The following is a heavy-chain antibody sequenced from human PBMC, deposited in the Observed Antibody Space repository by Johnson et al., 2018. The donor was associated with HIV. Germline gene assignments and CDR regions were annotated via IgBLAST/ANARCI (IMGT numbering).Heavy chain of an antibody. J-gene: IGHJ3*02. CDR2: INWNGGST. V-gene: IGHV3-20*04. CDR3: ARVVMITFGGVIALDAFDI. D-gene: IGHD3-16*02. Sequence: VQLVESGGGVVRPGGSLRLSCAASGFTFDDYGMSWVRQAPGKGLEWVSGINWNGGSTGYADSVKGRFTISRDNAKNSLYLQMNSLRAEDTALYYCARVVMITFGGVIALDAFDIWGQGTMVTVSS. CDR1: GFTFDDYG.